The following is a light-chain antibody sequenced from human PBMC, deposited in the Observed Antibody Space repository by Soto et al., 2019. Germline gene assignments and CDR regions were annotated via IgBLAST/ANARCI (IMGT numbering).Light chain of an antibody. CDR3: QHYSGDRAT. CDR1: QRINKW. J-gene: IGKJ1*01. V-gene: IGKV1-5*03. Sequence: DILLTQSPSTLSASVGDRVTISCRASQRINKWLAWYQHKPGKAPNLLIYEVSTLHSGVPSRFSGSGSGTEFTLTIISLRPDDFATYYCQHYSGDRATFGQGTKVEI. CDR2: EVS.